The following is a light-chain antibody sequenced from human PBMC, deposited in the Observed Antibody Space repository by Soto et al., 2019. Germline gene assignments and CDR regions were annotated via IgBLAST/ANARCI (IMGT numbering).Light chain of an antibody. CDR1: SSDVGGYNY. Sequence: QSALTRPASGSGSPGQSITISRTGTSSDVGGYNYVSWYQQHPGKAPKFMIYDVSNRPSGASNRFSGSKSGNTASLTISGLQAEDEADYYCSSYTTSNTRQIVFGTGTKVTVL. CDR3: SSYTTSNTRQIV. J-gene: IGLJ1*01. CDR2: DVS. V-gene: IGLV2-14*01.